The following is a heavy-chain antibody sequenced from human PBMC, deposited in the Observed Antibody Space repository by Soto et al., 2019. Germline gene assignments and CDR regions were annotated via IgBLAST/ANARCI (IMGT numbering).Heavy chain of an antibody. Sequence: PSETLSLTCTVSGGSISSYYWGWIRQPPGKGLEWIGNFYYSGSTYYNPSLRSRVTISVDASKNQFSVKVSSVTATDTAVYYCARSVGDYYYGMDVWGQGTTVTVSS. V-gene: IGHV4-39*01. CDR3: ARSVGDYYYGMDV. CDR2: FYYSGST. D-gene: IGHD1-26*01. CDR1: GGSISSYY. J-gene: IGHJ6*02.